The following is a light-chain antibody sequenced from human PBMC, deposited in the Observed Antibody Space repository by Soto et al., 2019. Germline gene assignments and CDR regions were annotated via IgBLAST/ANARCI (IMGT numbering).Light chain of an antibody. CDR3: SSYKSSSTLYV. J-gene: IGLJ1*01. V-gene: IGLV2-14*01. Sequence: QSALTQPASVSGSPGQSITISCTGTSSDVGGYNYVSWYQQHPGKAPKLMIYEVSNRPSGVSNRFSGSKSGNTASLTISGLQAEDEADYYCSSYKSSSTLYVFGSGTKGTV. CDR1: SSDVGGYNY. CDR2: EVS.